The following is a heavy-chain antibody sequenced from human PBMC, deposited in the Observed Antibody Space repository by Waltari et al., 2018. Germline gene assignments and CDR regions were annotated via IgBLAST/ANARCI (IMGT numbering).Heavy chain of an antibody. Sequence: QVQLQQWGAGPLKPSETLSLTCAVYGGSFSGYYWSWIRQPPGKGLEWIGEINHSGSTNYNPSLKSRVTISVDTSKNQFSLKLSSVTAADTAVYYCARVKGAGYWGQGTLVTVSS. CDR3: ARVKGAGY. J-gene: IGHJ4*02. V-gene: IGHV4-34*01. CDR1: GGSFSGYY. CDR2: INHSGST.